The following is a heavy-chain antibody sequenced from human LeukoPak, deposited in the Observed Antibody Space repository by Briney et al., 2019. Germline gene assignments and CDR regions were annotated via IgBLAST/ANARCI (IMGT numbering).Heavy chain of an antibody. Sequence: GGSLRLSCAASGFTFSNYAMSWVRQAPGKGLEWVSAISGSGGSTYYADSVKGRFTISGDNSKNTLYLQMNSLRAEDTAVYYCAKDRAGLTTVTTVWFDPWGQGTLVTVSS. CDR3: AKDRAGLTTVTTVWFDP. V-gene: IGHV3-23*01. D-gene: IGHD4-17*01. CDR1: GFTFSNYA. CDR2: ISGSGGST. J-gene: IGHJ5*02.